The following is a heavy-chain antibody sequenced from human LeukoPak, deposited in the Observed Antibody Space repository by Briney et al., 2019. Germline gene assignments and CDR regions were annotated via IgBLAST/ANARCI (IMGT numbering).Heavy chain of an antibody. J-gene: IGHJ4*02. Sequence: PSETLSLTCTVSGGSISSYYWSWIRQPPGKGLEWIGYIYYSGSTNYNPSLKSRVTISVDTSKNQFSLKLSSVTAADTAVYYCARQNTRRGYSYGYYFDYWGQGTLVTVSS. CDR2: IYYSGST. V-gene: IGHV4-59*08. CDR3: ARQNTRRGYSYGYYFDY. CDR1: GGSISSYY. D-gene: IGHD5-18*01.